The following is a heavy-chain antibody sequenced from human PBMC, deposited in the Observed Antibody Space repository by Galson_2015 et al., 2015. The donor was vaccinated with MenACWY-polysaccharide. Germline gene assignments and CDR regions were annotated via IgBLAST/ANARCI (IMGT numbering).Heavy chain of an antibody. D-gene: IGHD3-10*01. V-gene: IGHV3-33*01. CDR2: IWSDGSNK. Sequence: LRLSCAASGFRFSDYGMNWVRQAPGKGLEWVAAIWSDGSNKYYADSVKGRFTISRDNSKNTLSLQMDTLRAEDTAVYYCARETWIKVGVITGKLLDYWGQGTLVTVSS. J-gene: IGHJ4*02. CDR1: GFRFSDYG. CDR3: ARETWIKVGVITGKLLDY.